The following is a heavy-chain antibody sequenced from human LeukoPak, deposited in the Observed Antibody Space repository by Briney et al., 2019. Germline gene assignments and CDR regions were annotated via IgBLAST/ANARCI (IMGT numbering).Heavy chain of an antibody. J-gene: IGHJ6*02. CDR3: ARVLIVVVPAAMSYYYYYGMDV. D-gene: IGHD2-2*01. CDR2: IYHSGST. Sequence: PSETLSLTCAVSGGSISSSNWWSWVRQPPGKGLEWIGEIYHSGSTNYNPSLKSRVTISVDKSKNQFSLKLSSVTAADTAVYYCARVLIVVVPAAMSYYYYYGMDVWGQGTTVTVSS. V-gene: IGHV4-4*02. CDR1: GGSISSSNW.